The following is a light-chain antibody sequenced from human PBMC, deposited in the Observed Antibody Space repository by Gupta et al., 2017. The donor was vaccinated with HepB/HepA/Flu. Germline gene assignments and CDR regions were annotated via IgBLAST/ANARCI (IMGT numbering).Light chain of an antibody. Sequence: SSVLTQPPSVSVAPGKTARITCGGNNIGRKSVHWYQQKPGQAPFLVIYYDSDRPSGIPERFSGSNSGNTATLTISRVEAGDEAGYYCQVWDSSRDHLVFGGGTKLTVL. CDR2: YDS. V-gene: IGLV3-21*04. CDR3: QVWDSSRDHLV. CDR1: NIGRKS. J-gene: IGLJ2*01.